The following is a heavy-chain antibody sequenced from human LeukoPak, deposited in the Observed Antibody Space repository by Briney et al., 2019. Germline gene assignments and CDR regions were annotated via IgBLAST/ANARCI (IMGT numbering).Heavy chain of an antibody. CDR2: INHSGST. CDR3: ARGWRAVWYFDL. V-gene: IGHV4-34*01. J-gene: IGHJ2*01. CDR1: GGSFSGYY. Sequence: PSETLSLTCAVYGGSFSGYYWSWIRQPPGKGLEWIGEINHSGSTNYNPSLKSRVTISVDTSMNQFSLKLSSVTAADTAVYYCARGWRAVWYFDLWGRGTLVTVSS.